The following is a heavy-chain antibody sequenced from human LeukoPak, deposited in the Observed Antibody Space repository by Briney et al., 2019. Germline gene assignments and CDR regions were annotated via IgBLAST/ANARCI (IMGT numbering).Heavy chain of an antibody. Sequence: SETLSLTCTVSGYSISSGSYWGWIRQPPGKGLEWIGYIYYSGSTNYNPSLKSRVTISVDTSKNQFSLKLSSVTAADTAVYYCARAYSSSWYVRWFDPWGQGTLVTVSS. CDR3: ARAYSSSWYVRWFDP. CDR2: IYYSGST. CDR1: GYSISSGSY. J-gene: IGHJ5*02. D-gene: IGHD6-13*01. V-gene: IGHV4-38-2*02.